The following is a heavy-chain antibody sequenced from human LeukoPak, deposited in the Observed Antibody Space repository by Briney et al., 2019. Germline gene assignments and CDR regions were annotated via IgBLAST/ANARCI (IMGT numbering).Heavy chain of an antibody. D-gene: IGHD2-15*01. CDR2: ISSGSGYI. J-gene: IGHJ5*02. CDR3: AKCSGGNCYHSDDH. V-gene: IGHV3-21*01. CDR1: GFTFSAYS. Sequence: GGSLRLSCAASGFTFSAYSMNWVRQAPGKGLEGVSSISSGSGYIYYADSVKGRFTISRDNAKDSLYRQMNSLRAEDTGVYYCAKCSGGNCYHSDDHWGQGTLVTVSP.